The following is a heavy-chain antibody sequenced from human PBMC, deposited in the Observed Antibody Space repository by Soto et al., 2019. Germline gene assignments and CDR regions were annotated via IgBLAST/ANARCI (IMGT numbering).Heavy chain of an antibody. CDR3: ARGGYNYYGSGRYYNWAYDYYGMDV. V-gene: IGHV4-34*01. CDR1: GGSFSGYY. Sequence: PSQTLALGSAVWGGSFSGYYWGWIRQRAGKGLEWVGEVNHSGSTNYNPSLKSRVTISVDTSKNQFSLKLSSVTAADTAVYYCARGGYNYYGSGRYYNWAYDYYGMDVWGQGTTVTVSS. D-gene: IGHD3-10*01. J-gene: IGHJ6*02. CDR2: VNHSGST.